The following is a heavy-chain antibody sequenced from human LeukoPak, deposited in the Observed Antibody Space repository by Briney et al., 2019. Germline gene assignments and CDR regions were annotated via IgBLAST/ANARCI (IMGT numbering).Heavy chain of an antibody. Sequence: GGSLRLSCAASGFTFSSYSMNWVRQAPGKGLEWVSSISSSSSYIYYADSVKGRFTISRDNAKNSLYLQMNSLRAGDTAVYYCASGDPDYGDYGMDVWGQGTTVTVSS. CDR3: ASGDPDYGDYGMDV. CDR1: GFTFSSYS. CDR2: ISSSSSYI. V-gene: IGHV3-21*01. D-gene: IGHD4-17*01. J-gene: IGHJ6*02.